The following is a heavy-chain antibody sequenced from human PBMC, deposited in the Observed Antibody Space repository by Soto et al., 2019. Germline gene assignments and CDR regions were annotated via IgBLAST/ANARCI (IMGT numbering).Heavy chain of an antibody. J-gene: IGHJ4*02. CDR3: ASRSGSYLYYFDY. Sequence: PSETLSLTCAVYGGSFSGYYWSWIRQPPGKGLEWIGEINHSGSTNYNPSLKSRVTISVDTSKNQFSLKLSSVTAADTAVYYCASRSGSYLYYFDYWGQGTLVTVS. V-gene: IGHV4-34*01. D-gene: IGHD1-26*01. CDR2: INHSGST. CDR1: GGSFSGYY.